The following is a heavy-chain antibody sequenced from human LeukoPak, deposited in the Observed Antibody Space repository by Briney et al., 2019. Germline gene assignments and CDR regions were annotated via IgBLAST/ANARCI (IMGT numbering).Heavy chain of an antibody. CDR2: IYYSGST. CDR3: ARASVVPAAIPQDYYYYMDV. Sequence: SETLSLTCTVSGGSISSYYWSWIRHPPGKGLEWIGYIYYSGSTNYNPSLKSRVTISVDTSKNQFSLKLSSVTAADTAVYYCARASVVPAAIPQDYYYYMDVWGKGTTVTVSS. V-gene: IGHV4-59*08. CDR1: GGSISSYY. D-gene: IGHD2-2*02. J-gene: IGHJ6*03.